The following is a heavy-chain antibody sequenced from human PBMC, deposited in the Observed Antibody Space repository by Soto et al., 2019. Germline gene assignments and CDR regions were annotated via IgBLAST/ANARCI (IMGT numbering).Heavy chain of an antibody. J-gene: IGHJ6*02. V-gene: IGHV3-48*03. Sequence: EVQLVESGGGLVQPGGSLRLSCVGSGFTFRSYEMYWVRQTPGKGLEWVSYISSSGSTIYHADSVKGRFTISRDNGNSSLYLQMSDLRGEDTATYCCASPPDDWGHGTTVIVSS. CDR3: ASPPDD. CDR2: ISSSGSTI. CDR1: GFTFRSYE.